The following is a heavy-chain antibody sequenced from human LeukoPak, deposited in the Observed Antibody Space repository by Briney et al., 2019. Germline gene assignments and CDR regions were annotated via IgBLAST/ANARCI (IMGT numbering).Heavy chain of an antibody. CDR1: GFTFSNYA. CDR2: ISGSGGST. J-gene: IGHJ4*02. Sequence: GGSLRLSCAVSGFTFSNYAMSWVRQAPGKGLEWVSAISGSGGSTYYADSVKGRFTISRDNSKNTLYLQMNSLRAEDTAVYYCAKAPLSVVVTAYFDYWGQGTLVTVSS. D-gene: IGHD2-21*02. V-gene: IGHV3-23*01. CDR3: AKAPLSVVVTAYFDY.